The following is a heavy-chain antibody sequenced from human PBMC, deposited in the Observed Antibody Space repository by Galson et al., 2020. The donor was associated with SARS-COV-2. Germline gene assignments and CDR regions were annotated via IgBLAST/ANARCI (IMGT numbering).Heavy chain of an antibody. V-gene: IGHV1-46*01. CDR3: ARDFTSTLYYDYDYYGMDV. CDR1: GYTFTSYY. J-gene: IGHJ6*02. D-gene: IGHD3-22*01. CDR2: INPSGGST. Sequence: ASVKVSCKASGYTFTSYYMHWVRQAPGQGLEWMGIINPSGGSTSYAQKFQGRVTMTRDTSTSTAYMELTSLRSEDTAVYYCARDFTSTLYYDYDYYGMDVWGQGTTVTVSS.